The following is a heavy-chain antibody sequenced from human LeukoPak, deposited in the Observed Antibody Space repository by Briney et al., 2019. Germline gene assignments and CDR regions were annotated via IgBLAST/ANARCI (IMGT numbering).Heavy chain of an antibody. J-gene: IGHJ4*02. V-gene: IGHV5-51*01. CDR2: IYPGDSDT. D-gene: IGHD2-15*01. Sequence: GESLKISCKGSGYSFTSYWIVWVRQMPGKGLEWMGIIYPGDSDTRYSPSFQGQVTISADKSISTAYLQWSSLKASDTAMYHCARIYCSGGSCYFSPDYWGQGTLVTVSS. CDR1: GYSFTSYW. CDR3: ARIYCSGGSCYFSPDY.